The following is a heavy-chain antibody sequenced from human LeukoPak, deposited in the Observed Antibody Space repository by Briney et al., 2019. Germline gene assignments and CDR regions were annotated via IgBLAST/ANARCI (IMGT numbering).Heavy chain of an antibody. D-gene: IGHD2-15*01. J-gene: IGHJ4*02. CDR1: VCTLIRLA. V-gene: IGHV1-8*03. CDR3: ARCSGGSCYYDY. CDR2: MNPKSWNT. Sequence: AWVKVSCKASVCTLIRLAMGGVGQARGQGRDGVGWMNPKSWNTGYAKTFQGRVTITRNTSISTAYMELSSLRSEDTAVYYCARCSGGSCYYDYWGQGTLVTVSS.